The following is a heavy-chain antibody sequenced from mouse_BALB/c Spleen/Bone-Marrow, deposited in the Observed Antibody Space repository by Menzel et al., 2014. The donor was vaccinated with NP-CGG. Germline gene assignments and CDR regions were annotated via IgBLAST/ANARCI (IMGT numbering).Heavy chain of an antibody. CDR2: IYPGDGDT. CDR3: ARPLNWDPYAMDY. Sequence: QVQLQQSGPELVKPGASVKISCKASGYAFSSSWMNWVKQRPGQGLEWIGRIYPGDGDTKYNGKSKGKATLTADKSSSTAYMQLSSLTSVGSAVYFCARPLNWDPYAMDYWGQGTSVTVSS. CDR1: GYAFSSSW. J-gene: IGHJ4*01. V-gene: IGHV1-82*01. D-gene: IGHD4-1*02.